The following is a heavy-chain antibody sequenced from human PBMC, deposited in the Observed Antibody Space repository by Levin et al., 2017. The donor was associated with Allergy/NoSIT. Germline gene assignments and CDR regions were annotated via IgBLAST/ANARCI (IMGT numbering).Heavy chain of an antibody. CDR2: IIPIFGTT. V-gene: IGHV1-69*13. CDR1: GGAYSSYS. CDR3: AKDGGGPGYNWFDP. D-gene: IGHD2-15*01. J-gene: IGHJ5*02. Sequence: GASVKVSCKASGGAYSSYSISWVRQAPGQGPEWMGAIIPIFGTTDYAQRFQGRVTITADESTRTVYMEVRSLIFDDTAVYYCAKDGGGPGYNWFDPWGQGTLVTVSS.